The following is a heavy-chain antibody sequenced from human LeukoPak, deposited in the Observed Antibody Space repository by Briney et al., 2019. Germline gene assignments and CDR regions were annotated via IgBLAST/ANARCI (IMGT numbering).Heavy chain of an antibody. Sequence: PGGSLRLSCPASGFTVSRNYMNWVRQAPGKGLEWVSVIYSGGDTYSADSVKGRFIISRDNSKNTLYLQMTSLRAEDTAVYYCARDPRIVTTIGAYYYFGMDVWGQGTTVTVSS. CDR2: IYSGGDT. CDR1: GFTVSRNY. D-gene: IGHD1-26*01. J-gene: IGHJ6*02. V-gene: IGHV3-66*01. CDR3: ARDPRIVTTIGAYYYFGMDV.